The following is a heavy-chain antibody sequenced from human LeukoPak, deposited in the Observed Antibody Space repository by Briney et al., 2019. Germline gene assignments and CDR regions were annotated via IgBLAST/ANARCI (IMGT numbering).Heavy chain of an antibody. D-gene: IGHD3-9*01. CDR2: ISSSGSTI. J-gene: IGHJ4*02. Sequence: GGPLRLSCAASGFTFSDYYMSWIRQAPGKGLEWVSHISSSGSTIYYADSVKGRFTISRDNAKNSLYLQMNSLRAEDTAVYYCARLEYFDWFYFDYWGQGTLVTVSS. CDR1: GFTFSDYY. CDR3: ARLEYFDWFYFDY. V-gene: IGHV3-11*04.